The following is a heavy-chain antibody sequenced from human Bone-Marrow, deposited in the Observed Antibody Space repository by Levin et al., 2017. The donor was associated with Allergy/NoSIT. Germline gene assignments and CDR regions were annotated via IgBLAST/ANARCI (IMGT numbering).Heavy chain of an antibody. Sequence: GGSLRLSCAASGFTFSSYGMHWVRQAPGKGLEWVAVISYDGSNKYYADSVKGRFTISRDNSKNTLYLQMNSLRAEDTAVYYCGTTVTKLPVRSFDYWGQGTLVTVSS. D-gene: IGHD4-17*01. J-gene: IGHJ4*02. CDR2: ISYDGSNK. CDR3: GTTVTKLPVRSFDY. CDR1: GFTFSSYG. V-gene: IGHV3-30*03.